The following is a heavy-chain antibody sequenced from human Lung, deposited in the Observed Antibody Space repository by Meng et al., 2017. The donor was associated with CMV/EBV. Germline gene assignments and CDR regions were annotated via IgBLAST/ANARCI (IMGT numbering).Heavy chain of an antibody. Sequence: SGGTVDGHSLNWGRQAPGQGLEWLGGLIPILGMATYSQKFQGRVTITADKTTRTAYMELSSLRSEDRAIYYCARLAECSAGNCYFDYWGQGTLVTVSS. CDR3: ARLAECSAGNCYFDY. J-gene: IGHJ4*02. V-gene: IGHV1-69*02. D-gene: IGHD4-23*01. CDR2: LIPILGMA. CDR1: GGTVDGHS.